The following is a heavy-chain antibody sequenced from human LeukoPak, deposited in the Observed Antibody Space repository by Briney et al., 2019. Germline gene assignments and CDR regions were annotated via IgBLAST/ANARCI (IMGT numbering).Heavy chain of an antibody. D-gene: IGHD3-16*01. CDR3: AKRGKYFFDH. J-gene: IGHJ4*02. CDR2: FSGCSGNT. Sequence: GGSLRLSCAASGFSFRSSVMSWVRQAPVKGLEWVSTFSGCSGNTYYADSVKGRFTISSDNSKNTLYLQMNSLRDEDTAVYYCAKRGKYFFDHWGQGILVTVSS. V-gene: IGHV3-23*01. CDR1: GFSFRSSV.